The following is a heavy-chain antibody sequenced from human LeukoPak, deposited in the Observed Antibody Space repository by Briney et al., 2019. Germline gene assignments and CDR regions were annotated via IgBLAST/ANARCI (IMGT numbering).Heavy chain of an antibody. J-gene: IGHJ4*02. Sequence: GASVKVSCKVSGYTLTELSMHWVRQAPGKGLEWMGGFDPEDGETIYAQKFQGRVTMTEDTSTDTAYMELSSLRSEDTAVYYCATVGPSGCSGGSCYTKLARPFDYWGQGTLVTVSS. CDR1: GYTLTELS. CDR3: ATVGPSGCSGGSCYTKLARPFDY. D-gene: IGHD2-15*01. CDR2: FDPEDGET. V-gene: IGHV1-24*01.